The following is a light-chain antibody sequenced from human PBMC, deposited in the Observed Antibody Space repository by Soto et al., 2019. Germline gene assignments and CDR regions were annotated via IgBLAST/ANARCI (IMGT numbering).Light chain of an antibody. J-gene: IGKJ4*01. CDR2: AAS. CDR3: QQSNSFPFT. CDR1: QGISRW. Sequence: DIQMTQSPSSVSASVGDRVTITCRASQGISRWLAWYQQKPGKVPKLLIYAASSLQSGVPSRFSGSGSGTDFTFTISSLQPEDFATYYCQQSNSFPFTFGGGTKVEIK. V-gene: IGKV1-12*01.